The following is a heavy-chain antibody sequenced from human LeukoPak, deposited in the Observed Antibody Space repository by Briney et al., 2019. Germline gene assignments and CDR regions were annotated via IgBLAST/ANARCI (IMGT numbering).Heavy chain of an antibody. D-gene: IGHD3-9*01. V-gene: IGHV1-2*02. Sequence: ASVKVSCKASGYTFTGYYMHWVRQAPGQGLEWMGWINPNSGGTNYAQKFQGRVTMTRDTSISTAYMELSRLRSDDTAVYYCVRGSQLRYFDWLLLFDYWGQGTLVTVSS. J-gene: IGHJ4*02. CDR3: VRGSQLRYFDWLLLFDY. CDR1: GYTFTGYY. CDR2: INPNSGGT.